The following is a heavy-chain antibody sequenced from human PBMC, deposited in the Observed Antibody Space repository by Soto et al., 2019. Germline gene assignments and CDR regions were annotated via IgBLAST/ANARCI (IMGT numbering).Heavy chain of an antibody. V-gene: IGHV4-30-2*01. CDR3: ARGQVVAAQH. CDR2: IYHSGST. D-gene: IGHD2-15*01. Sequence: QLQLQESGSGLVKPSQTLSLTCAVSGGSISSGGYSWSWIRQPPGKGLEWIGYIYHSGSTYYNPSLKSRVTIPVDRSKNQFSPKLSSLTASDTAVYYCARGQVVAAQHWGQGTLVTVSS. J-gene: IGHJ4*02. CDR1: GGSISSGGYS.